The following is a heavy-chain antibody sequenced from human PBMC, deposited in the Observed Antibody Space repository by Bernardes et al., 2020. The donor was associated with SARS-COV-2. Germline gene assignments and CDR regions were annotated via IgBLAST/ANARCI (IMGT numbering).Heavy chain of an antibody. V-gene: IGHV4-39*01. CDR1: GGSVSSGSYY. CDR3: SRQGDTSLDWYFDV. CDR2: IYYSGST. Sequence: SETLSLTCTVSGGSVSSGSYYWVWIRQPPGKGLEWIGSIYYSGSTHYNPSLKSRVTISVDTSKNQFSLRLRSVTAADTAVYYCSRQGDTSLDWYFDVWGRGTLVTVSS. D-gene: IGHD5-18*01. J-gene: IGHJ2*01.